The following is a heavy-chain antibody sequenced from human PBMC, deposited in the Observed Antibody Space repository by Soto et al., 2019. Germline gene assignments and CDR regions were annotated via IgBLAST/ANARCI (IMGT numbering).Heavy chain of an antibody. V-gene: IGHV1-69*02. CDR1: GGTFSSYT. D-gene: IGHD6-19*01. CDR2: IIPILGIA. CDR3: AARTGYSSGWFGY. Sequence: GASVKVSCKASGGTFSSYTIIWVRQAPGQGLEWMGRIIPILGIANYAQKFQGRVTITADKSTSTAYMELSSLRSEDTAVYYCAARTGYSSGWFGYWGQGTLVTVSS. J-gene: IGHJ4*02.